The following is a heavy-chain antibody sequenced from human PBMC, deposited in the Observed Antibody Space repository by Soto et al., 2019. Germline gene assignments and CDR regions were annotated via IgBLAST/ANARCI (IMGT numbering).Heavy chain of an antibody. CDR2: IYYSGST. CDR1: GGSISSGDYY. CDR3: ARDRQDIVVVPAAAMGGYYGMDV. V-gene: IGHV4-30-4*01. J-gene: IGHJ6*02. Sequence: SETLSLTCTVSGGSISSGDYYWSWIRQPPGKGLEWIGYIYYSGSTYYNPSLKSRVTISVDTSKNQFSLKLSSVTAADTAMYYCARDRQDIVVVPAAAMGGYYGMDVWGQGTTVTVSS. D-gene: IGHD2-2*01.